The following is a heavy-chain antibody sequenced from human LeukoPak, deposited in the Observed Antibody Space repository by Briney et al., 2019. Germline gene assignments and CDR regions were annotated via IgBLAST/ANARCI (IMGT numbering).Heavy chain of an antibody. CDR1: GGTFSSYA. CDR3: ARENNWNDGDYGMDV. V-gene: IGHV1-69*13. J-gene: IGHJ6*02. Sequence: SVKVSCKASGGTFSSYAISWVRQAPGQGLEWMGGIIPIFGTANYAQKFQGRVTITADESTSTAYMELSSLRSEDTAVYYCARENNWNDGDYGMDVWGQGTTVTVSS. D-gene: IGHD1-1*01. CDR2: IIPIFGTA.